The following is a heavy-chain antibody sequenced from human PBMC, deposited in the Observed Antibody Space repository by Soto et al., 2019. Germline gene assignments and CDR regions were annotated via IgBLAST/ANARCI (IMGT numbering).Heavy chain of an antibody. CDR2: VYNSGTT. CDR3: AREFAF. J-gene: IGHJ4*02. V-gene: IGHV4-61*01. Sequence: QDQLQESGPGLVKPSETLPLTCTVSGGSVPSAHYYWSWIRQPPGKGLEWIGLVYNSGTTNYNPSLKSRVTISLDKPKSQFSLKLTSVTAADTAVYYCAREFAFWGQGILVTVSS. CDR1: GGSVPSAHYY.